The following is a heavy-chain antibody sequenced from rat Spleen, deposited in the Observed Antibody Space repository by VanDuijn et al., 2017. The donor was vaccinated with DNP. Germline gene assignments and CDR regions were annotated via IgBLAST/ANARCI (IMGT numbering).Heavy chain of an antibody. Sequence: QVQLKESGPGLVQPSQTLSLTCTVSDFSLTDYSVHWVRQSPGKGLEWLGRIRANGITDYNSGLKSRLSISKDTSKSQVFLKMNSLQTEDTATYYCASTLVNYGTYGYYAMDAWGQGTSVTVSS. V-gene: IGHV2-19*01. CDR2: IRANGIT. CDR1: DFSLTDYS. J-gene: IGHJ4*01. D-gene: IGHD1-3*01. CDR3: ASTLVNYGTYGYYAMDA.